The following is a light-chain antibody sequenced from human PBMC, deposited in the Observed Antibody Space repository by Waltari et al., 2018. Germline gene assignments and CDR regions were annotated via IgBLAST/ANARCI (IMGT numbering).Light chain of an antibody. CDR1: PGPVTTHYY. J-gene: IGLJ3*02. V-gene: IGLV7-43*01. CDR3: LLYYGAWV. CDR2: STN. Sequence: QTVVTQEPSLTVSPGGTVTLTCASTPGPVTTHYYPNWFQQKPGQAPRALIYSTNNKHSWTPARFSGSLLGGKAALTLSGVQPEDEAEYYCLLYYGAWVFGGGTKLTVL.